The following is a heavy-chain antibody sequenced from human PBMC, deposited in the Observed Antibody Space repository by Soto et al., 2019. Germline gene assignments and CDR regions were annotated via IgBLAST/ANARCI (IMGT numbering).Heavy chain of an antibody. Sequence: QVKLVESGGGVVQPGKSLRLSCEASGFTFNTYAMNWVRQAPGKGLEWVAVISFDGTNTYYADSVKGRFTFSRDNSKNTLYLQLNLLIHVNTAGYYCARDHFYCTDGNCLRGYYGMDVWGQGTTVTVSS. CDR1: GFTFNTYA. CDR2: ISFDGTNT. CDR3: ARDHFYCTDGNCLRGYYGMDV. D-gene: IGHD1-26*01. J-gene: IGHJ6*02. V-gene: IGHV3-30-3*01.